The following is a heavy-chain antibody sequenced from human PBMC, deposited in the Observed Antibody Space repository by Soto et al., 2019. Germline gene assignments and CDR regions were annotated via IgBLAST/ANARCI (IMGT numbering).Heavy chain of an antibody. J-gene: IGHJ4*02. V-gene: IGHV4-59*08. CDR1: DGSISSYY. Sequence: PSETLSLTCTVADGSISSYYWSWIRQPPGKGLEWIGYIYYSGSTNYNPSLKSRVTISVDTSKNQFSLKLNSMTAADTAVYYCARHNYGSGSTYFDYWGQGTLVTVSS. D-gene: IGHD3-10*01. CDR3: ARHNYGSGSTYFDY. CDR2: IYYSGST.